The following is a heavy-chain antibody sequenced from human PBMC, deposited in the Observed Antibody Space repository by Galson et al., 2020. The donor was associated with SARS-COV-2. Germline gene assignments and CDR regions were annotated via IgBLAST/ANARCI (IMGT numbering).Heavy chain of an antibody. CDR3: ARGRPNWGWLPLSY. D-gene: IGHD7-27*01. CDR1: GGSLSGYY. J-gene: IGHJ4*02. CDR2: INRSGST. Sequence: SETLSLTCAVHGGSLSGYYWNWIRLPPGKGLEWLGEINRSGSTNYNPSLKSRVTVSVDTSKIQFSLKLSSVTAADTAVYYCARGRPNWGWLPLSYWGQGTLVTVSS. V-gene: IGHV4-34*01.